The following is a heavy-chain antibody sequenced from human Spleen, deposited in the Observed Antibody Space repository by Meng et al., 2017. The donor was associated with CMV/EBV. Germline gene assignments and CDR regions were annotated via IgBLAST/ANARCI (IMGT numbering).Heavy chain of an antibody. CDR2: IYSGGST. J-gene: IGHJ6*02. V-gene: IGHV3-53*01. Sequence: GGSLRLSCAASGFTVSSNYMSWVRQAPGKGLEWVSVIYSGGSTYYADSVKGRFTISRDNSKNTLYLQMNSLRAEDTAVYYCARTSRLLGMDVWGQGTTVTVSS. CDR3: ARTSRLLGMDV. CDR1: GFTVSSNY.